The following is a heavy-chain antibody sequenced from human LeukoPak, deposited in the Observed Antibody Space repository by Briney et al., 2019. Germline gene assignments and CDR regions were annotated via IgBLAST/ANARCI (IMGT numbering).Heavy chain of an antibody. CDR2: IYHSGST. Sequence: PSETLSLTCAVSGGSISSGGYSWSWIRQPPGKGLEWIGYIYHSGSTYYNPSLKSRVTISVDRSKNQFSLKLSSVTAADTAVYYCARESRRWLPVVHFDYWGQGTLVTVSS. D-gene: IGHD5-24*01. CDR3: ARESRRWLPVVHFDY. J-gene: IGHJ4*02. V-gene: IGHV4-30-2*01. CDR1: GGSISSGGYS.